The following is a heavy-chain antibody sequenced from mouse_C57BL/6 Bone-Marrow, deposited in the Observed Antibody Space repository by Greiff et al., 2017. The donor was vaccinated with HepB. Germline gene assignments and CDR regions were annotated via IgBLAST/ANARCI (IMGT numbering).Heavy chain of an antibody. Sequence: EVKLVESGGDLVKPGGSLKLSCAASGFTFSSYGMSWVRQTPDKRLEWVATIRSGGSYTYYPDSVKGRFTISRDNAKNTLYLQMSSLKSEDTAMYYCARHATTVVADYWGQGTSVTVSS. V-gene: IGHV5-6*01. J-gene: IGHJ4*01. CDR1: GFTFSSYG. CDR3: ARHATTVVADY. D-gene: IGHD1-1*01. CDR2: IRSGGSYT.